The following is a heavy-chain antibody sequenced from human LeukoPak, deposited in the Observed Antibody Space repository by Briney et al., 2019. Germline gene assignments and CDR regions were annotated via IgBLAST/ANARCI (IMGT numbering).Heavy chain of an antibody. J-gene: IGHJ4*02. Sequence: PGGSLRLSCAASGFTFSTYGMHWVRQAPGKGLEWVAVITSDGNYEKYADAVRGRFTISRDNSKNTLYLQMNSLSAEDTAVYYCARDSITGDNSLDFWGRGTLVTVSS. CDR1: GFTFSTYG. D-gene: IGHD7-27*01. CDR3: ARDSITGDNSLDF. V-gene: IGHV3-33*05. CDR2: ITSDGNYE.